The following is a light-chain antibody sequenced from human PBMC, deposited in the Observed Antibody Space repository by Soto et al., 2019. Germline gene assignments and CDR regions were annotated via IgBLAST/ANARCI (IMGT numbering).Light chain of an antibody. CDR1: QSVSNNY. CDR2: GAS. V-gene: IGKV3-20*01. J-gene: IGKJ1*01. Sequence: EIVLTPSPGTLSLSPGERATLSCRTSQSVSNNYLAWYQQKPGQAPRLLIYGASSRATGVPDRFSGSGSGTDFTLSISRLEPEDFAVYYCQQYSNLWTFGQGTKVDIK. CDR3: QQYSNLWT.